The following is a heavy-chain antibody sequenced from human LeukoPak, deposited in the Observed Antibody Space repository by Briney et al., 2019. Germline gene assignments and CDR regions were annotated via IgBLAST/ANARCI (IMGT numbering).Heavy chain of an antibody. CDR3: ARATMGNYYYYYYMDV. V-gene: IGHV4-61*02. J-gene: IGHJ6*03. CDR1: GGSISSGSYY. CDR2: IYTSGST. D-gene: IGHD3-10*01. Sequence: PSQTLSLTCTVSGGSISSGSYYWSWIRQPAGKGLEWIGRIYTSGSTNYNPSLKSRVTISVDTSKNQFSLKLSSVTAADTAVYYCARATMGNYYYYYYMDVWSKGTTVTVSS.